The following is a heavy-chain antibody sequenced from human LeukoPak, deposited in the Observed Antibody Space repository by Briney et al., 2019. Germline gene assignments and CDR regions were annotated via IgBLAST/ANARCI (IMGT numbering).Heavy chain of an antibody. J-gene: IGHJ4*02. D-gene: IGHD1-26*01. V-gene: IGHV4-61*02. Sequence: PSETLSLTCTVSGGSISSGSYYWSWIRQPAGKGLEWIGRIYTSGSTNYNPSLKSRVTISVDTSKNQFSLKLSSVTAADTAVYYCATRVGYWGQGTLVTVSS. CDR2: IYTSGST. CDR3: ATRVGY. CDR1: GGSISSGSYY.